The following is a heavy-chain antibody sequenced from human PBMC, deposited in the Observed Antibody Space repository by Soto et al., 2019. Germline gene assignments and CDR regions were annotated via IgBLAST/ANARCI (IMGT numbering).Heavy chain of an antibody. J-gene: IGHJ6*02. CDR3: ARHRAEVVATPRDGYYYYYGMDV. CDR1: GGSISSSSYY. V-gene: IGHV4-39*01. D-gene: IGHD5-12*01. Sequence: SETLSLTCTVSGGSISSSSYYWGWIRQPPGKGLEWIGSIYYSGSTYYNPSLKSRVTISVDTSKNQFSLKLSSVTAADTAVYYCARHRAEVVATPRDGYYYYYGMDVWGQGTTVTV. CDR2: IYYSGST.